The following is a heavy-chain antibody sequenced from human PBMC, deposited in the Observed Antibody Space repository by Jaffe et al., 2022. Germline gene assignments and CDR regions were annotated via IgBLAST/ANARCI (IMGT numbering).Heavy chain of an antibody. CDR1: GGSISSSNW. CDR3: ASNVNSPTYYYDSSGYPH. Sequence: QVQLQESGPGLVKPSGTLSLTCAVSGGSISSSNWWSWIRQPPGKGLEWIGEIYHSGSTNYNPSLKSRVTISVDKSKNQFSLKLSSVTAADTAVYYCASNVNSPTYYYDSSGYPHWGQGTLVTVSS. D-gene: IGHD3-22*01. V-gene: IGHV4-4*02. CDR2: IYHSGST. J-gene: IGHJ4*02.